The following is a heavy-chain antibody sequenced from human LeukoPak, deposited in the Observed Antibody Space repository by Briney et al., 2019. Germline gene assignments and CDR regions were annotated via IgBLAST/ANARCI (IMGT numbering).Heavy chain of an antibody. CDR1: GYSFTSYW. J-gene: IGHJ6*02. CDR2: IYPGDSDT. Sequence: GESLRISCKGSGYSFTSYWTGWVRQMPGKGLEWMGIIYPGDSDTRYSPSFQGQVTISADKSISTAYLQWSSLKASDTAMYYCARLGLYCSGGSCYDYYGMDVWGQGTTVTVSS. CDR3: ARLGLYCSGGSCYDYYGMDV. D-gene: IGHD2-15*01. V-gene: IGHV5-51*01.